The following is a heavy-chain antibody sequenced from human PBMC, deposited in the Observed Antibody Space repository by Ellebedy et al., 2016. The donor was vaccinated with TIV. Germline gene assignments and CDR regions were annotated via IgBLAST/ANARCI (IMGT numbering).Heavy chain of an antibody. CDR3: ARDWRYCSSTSCYYDAFDI. J-gene: IGHJ3*02. CDR1: GFTFSSYS. D-gene: IGHD2-2*01. Sequence: GESLKISXAASGFTFSSYSMNWVRQAPGKGLEWVSSISSSSSYIYYADSVKGRFTISRDNAKNSLYLQMNSLRAEDTAVYYCARDWRYCSSTSCYYDAFDIWGQGTMVTVSS. CDR2: ISSSSSYI. V-gene: IGHV3-21*01.